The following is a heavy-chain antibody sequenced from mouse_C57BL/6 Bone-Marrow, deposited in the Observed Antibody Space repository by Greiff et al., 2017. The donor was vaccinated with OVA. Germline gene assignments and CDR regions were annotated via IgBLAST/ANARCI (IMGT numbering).Heavy chain of an antibody. J-gene: IGHJ2*01. CDR2: IYPSDSET. CDR3: ARSNSNYVNY. V-gene: IGHV1-61*01. CDR1: GYTFTSYW. D-gene: IGHD2-5*01. Sequence: QVQLQQPGAELVRPGSSVKLSCKASGYTFTSYWMDWVKQRPGQGLEWIGNIYPSDSETHYNQKFKDKATLTVDKSSSTAYMQLSSLTSEDSAVYYCARSNSNYVNYWGQGTTLTVSS.